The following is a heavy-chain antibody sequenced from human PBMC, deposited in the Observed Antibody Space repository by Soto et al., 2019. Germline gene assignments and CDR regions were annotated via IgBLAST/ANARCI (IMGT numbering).Heavy chain of an antibody. CDR2: IYQRGST. CDR1: NFSISSGYY. V-gene: IGHV4-38-2*01. D-gene: IGHD4-17*01. CDR3: VKSGDYGLDAFDL. J-gene: IGHJ3*01. Sequence: SETLSLTCAVSNFSISSGYYWGWIRQPPGKGLEYIASIYQRGSTFYNPSLKSRITMSMDASKNHFSLNLRSVTAAYTAVYYCVKSGDYGLDAFDLWGQGTMVTVSS.